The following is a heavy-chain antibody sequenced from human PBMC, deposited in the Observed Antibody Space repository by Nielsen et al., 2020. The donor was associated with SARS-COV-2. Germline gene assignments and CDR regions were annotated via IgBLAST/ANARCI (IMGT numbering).Heavy chain of an antibody. CDR3: ARDPRGPPGEDY. CDR2: ISGSGGST. J-gene: IGHJ4*02. Sequence: GESLKISCAASGFTFSSYAMSWVRQAPGKGLEWVSAISGSGGSTYYADSVKGRFTISRDNSKNTLYLQMNSLRAEDTAVYYCARDPRGPPGEDYWGQGTLVTVSS. D-gene: IGHD1-14*01. V-gene: IGHV3-23*01. CDR1: GFTFSSYA.